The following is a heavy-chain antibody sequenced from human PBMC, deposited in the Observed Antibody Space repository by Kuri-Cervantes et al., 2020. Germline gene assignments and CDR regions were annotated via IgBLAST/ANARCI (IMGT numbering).Heavy chain of an antibody. V-gene: IGHV3-33*01. Sequence: GGSLRLSCAASGFTFSSYGMHWVRQAPGKGLEWVAVIWYDGSNKYYADSVKGRFTISRDNSKNTLYLQMNSLRAEDTAVYYCARDPGFGIFGVVTYYFDYWGQGTLVTVSS. CDR3: ARDPGFGIFGVVTYYFDY. D-gene: IGHD3-3*01. CDR1: GFTFSSYG. J-gene: IGHJ4*02. CDR2: IWYDGSNK.